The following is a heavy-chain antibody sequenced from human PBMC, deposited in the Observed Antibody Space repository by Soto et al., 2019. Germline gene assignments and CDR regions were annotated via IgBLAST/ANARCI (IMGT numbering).Heavy chain of an antibody. CDR2: IYYSGST. V-gene: IGHV4-59*01. CDR1: GGSISSYY. D-gene: IGHD3-16*02. J-gene: IGHJ4*02. Sequence: SETLSLTCTVSGGSISSYYWSWIRQPPGKGLEWIGYIYYSGSTNYNPSIKSRVTISVDTSKNQFSLKLSSVTAADTAVYYCARSGITFGGVIVYDYWGQGTLVTVSS. CDR3: ARSGITFGGVIVYDY.